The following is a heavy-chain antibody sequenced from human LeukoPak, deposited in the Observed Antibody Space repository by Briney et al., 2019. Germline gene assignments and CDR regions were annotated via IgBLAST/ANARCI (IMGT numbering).Heavy chain of an antibody. Sequence: SVEVSCKASGGTFSSYAISWVRQAPGQGLEWMGGIIPIFGTANYAQKFQGRVTITADESTSTAYMELSSLRSEDTAVYYCARDMGLYSSGWSVFDYWGRGTLVTVSS. J-gene: IGHJ4*02. CDR2: IIPIFGTA. V-gene: IGHV1-69*13. CDR1: GGTFSSYA. CDR3: ARDMGLYSSGWSVFDY. D-gene: IGHD6-19*01.